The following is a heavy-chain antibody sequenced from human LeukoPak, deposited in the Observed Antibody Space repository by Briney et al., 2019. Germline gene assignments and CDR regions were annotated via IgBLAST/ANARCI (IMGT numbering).Heavy chain of an antibody. Sequence: GGSLRLSCAASGFTFSNAYMNWVRQAPGKGLEWVGRIKPKIDGGATDYAAPVKGRFTISRDDSKNTLYLQINSLKIEDTAMYYCYTSITDYWGQGTLVTVSS. CDR3: YTSITDY. CDR1: GFTFSNAY. D-gene: IGHD2-21*01. J-gene: IGHJ4*02. CDR2: IKPKIDGGAT. V-gene: IGHV3-15*07.